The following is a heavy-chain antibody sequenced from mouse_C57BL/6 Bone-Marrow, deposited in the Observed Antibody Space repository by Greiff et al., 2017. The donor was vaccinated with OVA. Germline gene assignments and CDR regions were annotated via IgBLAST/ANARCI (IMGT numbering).Heavy chain of an antibody. CDR1: GYSITSGYY. Sequence: EVHLVESGPGLVKPSQSLSLTCSVTGYSITSGYYWNWIRQFPGNKLEWMGYISYDGSNNYNPSLKNRISITRDTSKNQFFLKLNSVTTEDTATYYCARGIHYYGSSYFDYWGQGTTLTVSS. J-gene: IGHJ2*01. CDR3: ARGIHYYGSSYFDY. V-gene: IGHV3-6*01. CDR2: ISYDGSN. D-gene: IGHD1-1*01.